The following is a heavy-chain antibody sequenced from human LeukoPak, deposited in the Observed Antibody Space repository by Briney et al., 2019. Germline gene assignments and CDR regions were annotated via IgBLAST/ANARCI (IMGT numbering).Heavy chain of an antibody. D-gene: IGHD3-9*01. CDR3: ARVGTYYDILTGYYGRYYFDY. J-gene: IGHJ4*02. V-gene: IGHV4-39*07. CDR2: IYYSGST. Sequence: SETLSLTCTVSGGSISSSSYYWGWIRQPPGKGLEWIGSIYYSGSTYYNPSLKSRVTISVDTSKNQFSLKLSSVTAADTAVYYCARVGTYYDILTGYYGRYYFDYWGQGTLVTVSS. CDR1: GGSISSSSYY.